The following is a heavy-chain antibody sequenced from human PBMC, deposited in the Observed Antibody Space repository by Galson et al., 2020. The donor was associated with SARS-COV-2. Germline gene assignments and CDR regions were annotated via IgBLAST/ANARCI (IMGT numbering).Heavy chain of an antibody. CDR3: AKKPMGDYDYYMGL. Sequence: GESLKISCAASGFRFSYYGMNWVRQVPGKGLEWVSSITSTSHYIYYADSVKGRFTIPRDNAKQSLYLQMKSLRAEETAVYYCAKKPMGDYDYYMGLWGKGTTVTVSS. J-gene: IGHJ6*03. CDR2: ITSTSHYI. CDR1: GFRFSYYG. V-gene: IGHV3-21*01.